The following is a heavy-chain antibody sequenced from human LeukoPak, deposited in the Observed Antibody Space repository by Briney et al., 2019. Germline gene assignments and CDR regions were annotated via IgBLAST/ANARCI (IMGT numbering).Heavy chain of an antibody. Sequence: ASVKVSCKASGYTFTSYGISWVRQAPGQGLEWMGWISAYNGNTNYAQKLQGRVTMTTDTSTSTAYMELRSLRSDDTAVYYCARDKSDSSGPEYFQHWGQGTLVTVSS. V-gene: IGHV1-18*01. CDR3: ARDKSDSSGPEYFQH. CDR1: GYTFTSYG. CDR2: ISAYNGNT. D-gene: IGHD6-19*01. J-gene: IGHJ1*01.